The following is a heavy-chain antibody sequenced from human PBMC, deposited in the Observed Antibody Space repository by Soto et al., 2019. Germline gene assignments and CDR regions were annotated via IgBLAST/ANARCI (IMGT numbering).Heavy chain of an antibody. D-gene: IGHD2-15*01. V-gene: IGHV4-31*03. J-gene: IGHJ5*02. CDR1: GGSISSGCYY. Sequence: PSETLSLTCTVSGGSISSGCYYWSWMRQHPGKGLEWIGCIYYIGSTYYNPSLKSRVTISVDTSKNQFSLKLSSVTAADTAVYYCARTLVVVAATLKWFDPWGQRNLVTFSS. CDR2: IYYIGST. CDR3: ARTLVVVAATLKWFDP.